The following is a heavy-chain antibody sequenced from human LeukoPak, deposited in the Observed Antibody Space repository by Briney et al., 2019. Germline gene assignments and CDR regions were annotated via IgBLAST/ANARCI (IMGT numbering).Heavy chain of an antibody. V-gene: IGHV1-69*05. Sequence: GASVKVSSKASGGTFSSYAISWVRQAPGQGLEWMGGIIPIFGTANYAQKFQGRVTITTDESTSTAYMELSSLRSEDTAVYYCARGGYDSLRRNWFDPWGQGTLVTVSS. CDR1: GGTFSSYA. CDR3: ARGGYDSLRRNWFDP. CDR2: IIPIFGTA. D-gene: IGHD5-12*01. J-gene: IGHJ5*02.